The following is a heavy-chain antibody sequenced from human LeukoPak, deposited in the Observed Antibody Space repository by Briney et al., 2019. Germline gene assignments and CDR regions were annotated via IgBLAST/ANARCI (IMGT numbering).Heavy chain of an antibody. D-gene: IGHD3-10*01. CDR2: ITWNSGSI. Sequence: GGSLRLSCAASGFTFDNYAMHWVRQAPGKGLEWVSGITWNSGSIDYADSVKGRFTISRDNAKNSLYLQMNSLRAEDTALYHCARGSGSGSYFNPFDHWGQEILVTVSS. CDR1: GFTFDNYA. CDR3: ARGSGSGSYFNPFDH. V-gene: IGHV3-9*01. J-gene: IGHJ4*02.